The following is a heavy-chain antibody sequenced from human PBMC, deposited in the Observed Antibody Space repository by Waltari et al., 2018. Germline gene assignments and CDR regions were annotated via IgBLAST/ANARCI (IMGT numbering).Heavy chain of an antibody. CDR2: LNPSGGSA. CDR3: SRGRDGYRFGSFDM. Sequence: QVHLVQSGTEVKKPGASVRISCKPSAYTLDPFYLNWVRQAPGQGLGGMGLLNPSGGSATYAQNFQGRVTMTRDKSTGTIYMELRSLRSDDTAVYYCSRGRDGYRFGSFDMWGQGTLVTVSS. J-gene: IGHJ3*02. D-gene: IGHD3-3*01. CDR1: AYTLDPFY. V-gene: IGHV1-46*02.